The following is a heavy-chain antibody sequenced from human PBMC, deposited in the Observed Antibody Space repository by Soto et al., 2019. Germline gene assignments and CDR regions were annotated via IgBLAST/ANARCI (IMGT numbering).Heavy chain of an antibody. V-gene: IGHV3-30-3*01. CDR2: ISYDGSNK. D-gene: IGHD2-8*01. Sequence: QVQLVESGGGVVQPGRSLRLSCAASGFTFSSYAMHWVRQAPGKGLEWVAVISYDGSNKYYADSVKGRFTISRDNSKNTLYLQMNSLRAEDTAVYYCARGGPGHGSLIGYWGQGTLVTVSS. CDR1: GFTFSSYA. J-gene: IGHJ4*02. CDR3: ARGGPGHGSLIGY.